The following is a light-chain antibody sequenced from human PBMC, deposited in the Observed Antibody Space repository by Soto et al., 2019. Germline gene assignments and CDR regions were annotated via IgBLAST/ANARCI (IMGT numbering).Light chain of an antibody. CDR1: QSIDKW. V-gene: IGKV1-5*03. J-gene: IGKJ1*01. CDR3: QQYSKYPWT. CDR2: KAS. Sequence: DIQMTQSPSTLSASVGDRVTVTCRASQSIDKWLASYQQKPGKAPKLLMYKASLLQSGIPSRFSGSGSGTEFTLTISSLQSDDVASYYCQQYSKYPWTFGQGTKVEV.